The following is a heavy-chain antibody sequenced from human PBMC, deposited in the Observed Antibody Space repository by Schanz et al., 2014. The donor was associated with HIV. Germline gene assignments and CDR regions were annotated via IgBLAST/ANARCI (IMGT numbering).Heavy chain of an antibody. V-gene: IGHV1-18*01. D-gene: IGHD7-27*01. CDR3: ARKQQLTGEIDF. Sequence: YLVQSGAEVKKPGASVRVSCKASGYTFTNYDIVWVRQAPGQGPDWVAWINTYHYSTNYPQKLQGRVAVTTDTPTNTAYMELRSLRFDDTAVYYCARKQQLTGEIDFWGQGTLVTVSS. CDR2: INTYHYST. J-gene: IGHJ4*02. CDR1: GYTFTNYD.